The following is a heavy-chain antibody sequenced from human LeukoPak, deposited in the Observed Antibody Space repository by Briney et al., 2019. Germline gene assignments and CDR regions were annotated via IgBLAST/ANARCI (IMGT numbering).Heavy chain of an antibody. CDR3: ARDYYDSRGEAFDI. Sequence: PSQTLSLTCTVSGGSISSGDYYWSWIRQPPGKGLEWIAYMYYSGSTYYNPSLKSRVTISVDTSKNQFSLKLSSVTAADTAVYYCARDYYDSRGEAFDIWGLGTMVTVSS. V-gene: IGHV4-30-4*01. J-gene: IGHJ3*02. CDR2: MYYSGST. D-gene: IGHD3-22*01. CDR1: GGSISSGDYY.